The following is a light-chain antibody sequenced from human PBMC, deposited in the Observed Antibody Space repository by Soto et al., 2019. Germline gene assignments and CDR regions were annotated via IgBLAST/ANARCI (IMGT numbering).Light chain of an antibody. CDR1: SSDAGGYNY. V-gene: IGLV2-14*01. CDR2: DVS. J-gene: IGLJ1*01. CDR3: STYTSSSTYV. Sequence: SDLTQPAYVSGSPGQAITISCTETSSDAGGYNYVSWYQQHPGKAPKLMIYDVSNRPSGVSNRFSGSKSGNTASLTISGLQAEDEADYYCSTYTSSSTYVFGTGTKVTVL.